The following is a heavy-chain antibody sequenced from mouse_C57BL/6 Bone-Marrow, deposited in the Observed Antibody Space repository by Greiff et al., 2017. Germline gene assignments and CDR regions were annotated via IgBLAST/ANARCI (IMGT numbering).Heavy chain of an antibody. CDR1: GYSFTDYN. J-gene: IGHJ1*03. CDR3: ARIFFITTVVATGYFDV. CDR2: INPNYGTT. D-gene: IGHD1-1*01. V-gene: IGHV1-39*01. Sequence: EVQLQQPGAELVKPGASVKISCKASGYSFTDYNMNWVKQSNGKSLEWIGVINPNYGTTSYNQKFKGKATLTVDQSSSTAYMQLNSLTSEDSAVYYCARIFFITTVVATGYFDVWGTGTTVTVSS.